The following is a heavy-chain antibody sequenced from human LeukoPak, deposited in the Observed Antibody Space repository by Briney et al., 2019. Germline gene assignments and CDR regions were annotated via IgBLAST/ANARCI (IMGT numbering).Heavy chain of an antibody. V-gene: IGHV3-33*01. Sequence: SGRSLRLSCAASGFPSSSYGMHWVRQAPGKGLEWVALIWYDGTNKYYADSVKGRFTISRDNSKNTLYLQMNSLRAEDTAVYFCARDPRHDYYGPGSYYRGAAFDYWGQGTLVTVSS. CDR2: IWYDGTNK. CDR1: GFPSSSYG. CDR3: ARDPRHDYYGPGSYYRGAAFDY. J-gene: IGHJ4*02. D-gene: IGHD3-10*01.